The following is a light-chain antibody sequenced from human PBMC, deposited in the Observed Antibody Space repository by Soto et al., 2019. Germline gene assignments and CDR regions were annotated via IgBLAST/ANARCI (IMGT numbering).Light chain of an antibody. CDR1: QSVSSSD. J-gene: IGKJ1*01. CDR3: HHYGSSRT. Sequence: EIVLTQSPGTLSLSPGERATLSCRASQSVSSSDLAWYQQKPGQAPRLLIYGASSRATGIPDRFSGSGSGIDFTLTISRLEPEAFAVYYCHHYGSSRTFGQGTKVEIK. CDR2: GAS. V-gene: IGKV3-20*01.